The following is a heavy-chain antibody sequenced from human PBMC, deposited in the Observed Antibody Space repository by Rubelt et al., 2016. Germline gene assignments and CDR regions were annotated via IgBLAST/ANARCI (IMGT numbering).Heavy chain of an antibody. D-gene: IGHD3-16*01. J-gene: IGHJ4*02. CDR2: INHSGST. CDR1: GGSFSGYY. CDR3: ARRPFGGDDY. V-gene: IGHV4-34*01. Sequence: QVQLQQWGAGLLKPSETLSLTCAVYGGSFSGYYWSWIRQPPGKGLEWIGEINHSGSTNYNPSLKSRVTISVDTSQNQFALKLSSVTAADTAVYYCARRPFGGDDYWGQGTLVTVSS.